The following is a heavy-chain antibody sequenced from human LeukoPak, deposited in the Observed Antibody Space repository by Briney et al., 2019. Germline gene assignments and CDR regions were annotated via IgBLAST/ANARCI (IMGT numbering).Heavy chain of an antibody. J-gene: IGHJ3*02. CDR3: ARDGTGSGSSYDAFDI. CDR1: GFTFSNAW. Sequence: PGGSLRLSCAASGFTFSNAWMSWVRQAPGKGLEWVGRIKSKTDGGTTDYAAPVKGRFTISRDNSKNTLYLQMNSLRAEDTAVYYCARDGTGSGSSYDAFDIWGQGTMVTVSS. D-gene: IGHD3-10*01. CDR2: IKSKTDGGTT. V-gene: IGHV3-15*01.